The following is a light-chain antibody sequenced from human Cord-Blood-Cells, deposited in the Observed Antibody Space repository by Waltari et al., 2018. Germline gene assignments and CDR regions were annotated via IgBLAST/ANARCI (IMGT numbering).Light chain of an antibody. V-gene: IGKV1-9*01. CDR1: QGISSY. CDR2: AAS. Sequence: DIQLTQSPSFLSASVGDRVTITYRASQGISSYLAWYQQKPGKAPKLLIYAASTLQSGVPSRFSGSGSGTEFTLTISSLQPEDFATYYCQQLNSFGPGTKVDIK. CDR3: QQLNS. J-gene: IGKJ3*01.